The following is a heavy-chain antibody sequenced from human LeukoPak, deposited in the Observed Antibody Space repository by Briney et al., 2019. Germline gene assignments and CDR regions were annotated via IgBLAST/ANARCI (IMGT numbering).Heavy chain of an antibody. CDR2: ISSGGSIV. J-gene: IGHJ3*02. CDR1: GFTFSSYE. V-gene: IGHV3-48*03. CDR3: ARVIIVGATGI. D-gene: IGHD1-26*01. Sequence: QPGGSLRLSCAASGFTFSSYEMNWVRQAPGKGLEWVSYISSGGSIVHYADSVKGRFTISRDNAKNSLYLQMNSLRAEDTAVYYCARVIIVGATGIWGQGTMVTVSS.